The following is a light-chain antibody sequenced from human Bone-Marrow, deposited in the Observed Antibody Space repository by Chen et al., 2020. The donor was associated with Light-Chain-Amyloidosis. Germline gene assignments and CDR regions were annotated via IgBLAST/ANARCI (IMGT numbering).Light chain of an antibody. CDR2: RNN. CDR3: AAWDDSLSAYV. Sequence: QSVLTQPPSASGTPGQRVTISCSGSSSNIGSNYVYWYQQLPGTAPKLLIYRNNQRPSGVPDRFSGSKSGTAASRAISGLRSEDEADYYGAAWDDSLSAYVFGTGTKVTVL. V-gene: IGLV1-47*01. J-gene: IGLJ1*01. CDR1: SSNIGSNY.